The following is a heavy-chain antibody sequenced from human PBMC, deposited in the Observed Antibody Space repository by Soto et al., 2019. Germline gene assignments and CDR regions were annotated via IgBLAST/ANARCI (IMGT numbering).Heavy chain of an antibody. CDR3: AKDNLPAAVPTPYFLY. J-gene: IGHJ1*01. Sequence: EVQLLESGGDLVQPGGSLRLSCAAAGFTFSDCAMSWVRQAPGKGLEWVSTISGSGDSTYYADSVKGRFTISRDNSKNTLYMQVSSLRAEDTAIYYCAKDNLPAAVPTPYFLYWGQGTLVRVSS. V-gene: IGHV3-23*01. CDR1: GFTFSDCA. D-gene: IGHD1-1*01. CDR2: ISGSGDST.